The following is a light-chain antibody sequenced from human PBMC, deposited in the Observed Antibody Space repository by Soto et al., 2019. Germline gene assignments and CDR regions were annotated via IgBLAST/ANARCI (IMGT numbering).Light chain of an antibody. V-gene: IGLV2-14*01. J-gene: IGLJ2*01. CDR1: SSDVGGYNY. CDR2: DVS. Sequence: QSALTQPASVSGSPGQSITISCTGTSSDVGGYNYVSWYQKHPGKAPKLMIYDVSNRPSGVSNRFSGSKSGNTASLTISGLQAEDEADYYCSSYTSSSTEFGGGTKLTVL. CDR3: SSYTSSSTE.